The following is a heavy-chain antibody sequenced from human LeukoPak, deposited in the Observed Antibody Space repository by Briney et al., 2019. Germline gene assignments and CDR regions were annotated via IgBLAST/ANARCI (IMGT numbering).Heavy chain of an antibody. CDR1: GFRFSSQW. J-gene: IGHJ4*02. CDR3: ADLGTSD. V-gene: IGHV3-7*01. CDR2: INSDGSAK. Sequence: GGSLRLSCAVSGFRFSSQWMTWVRQAPGTGLEWVATINSDGSAKYHVDTVKGRFTISRDNAKNLVYLQMSILRAEDTAVYYCADLGTSDCGQGTLVTVSS. D-gene: IGHD1-7*01.